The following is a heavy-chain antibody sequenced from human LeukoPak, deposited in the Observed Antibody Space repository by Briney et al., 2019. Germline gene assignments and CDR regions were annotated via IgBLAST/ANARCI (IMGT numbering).Heavy chain of an antibody. V-gene: IGHV4-34*01. CDR1: GGSFSGYY. Sequence: PSETLSLTCAVYGGSFSGYYWSWIRQPPGRGLEWIGEISHSGSTNYNPSLKSRVTISVDTSKNQFSLKLSSVTAADTAVYYCARGLLDTMVRGVIHYYYGMDVWGKGTTVTVSS. CDR3: ARGLLDTMVRGVIHYYYGMDV. J-gene: IGHJ6*04. D-gene: IGHD3-10*01. CDR2: ISHSGST.